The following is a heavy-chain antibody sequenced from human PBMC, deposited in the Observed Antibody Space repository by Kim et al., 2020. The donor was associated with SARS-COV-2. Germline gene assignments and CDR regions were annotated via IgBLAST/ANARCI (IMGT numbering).Heavy chain of an antibody. J-gene: IGHJ4*02. Sequence: SETLSLTCTVSGGSISSSSYYWGWIRQPPGKGLEWIASIYYSGSTYYNPSLKSRVTISVDTSKNQFSLKLSSVTAADTAVYYCARVPEDTAMVKFDYWGQGTLVTVSS. CDR3: ARVPEDTAMVKFDY. CDR2: IYYSGST. D-gene: IGHD5-18*01. V-gene: IGHV4-39*07. CDR1: GGSISSSSYY.